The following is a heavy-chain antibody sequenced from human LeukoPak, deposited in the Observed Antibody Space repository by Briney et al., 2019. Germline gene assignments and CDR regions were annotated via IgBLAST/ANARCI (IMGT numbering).Heavy chain of an antibody. V-gene: IGHV4-59*01. CDR2: IYYSGST. Sequence: SETLSLTCTVSGGSLSGYYWSWIRQPPGKGLEWIGYIYYSGSTNYNPSLKSRVTISVDTSKNQFPLKLSSVTAADTAVYYCARGSNDYDYGMDVWGQGTTVTVSS. CDR3: ARGSNDYDYGMDV. D-gene: IGHD4-11*01. J-gene: IGHJ6*02. CDR1: GGSLSGYY.